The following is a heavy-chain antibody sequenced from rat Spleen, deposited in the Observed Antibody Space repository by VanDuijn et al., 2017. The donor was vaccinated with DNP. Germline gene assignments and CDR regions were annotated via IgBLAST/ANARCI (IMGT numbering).Heavy chain of an antibody. D-gene: IGHD1-12*03. J-gene: IGHJ2*01. V-gene: IGHV5-31*01. CDR2: ISNTGDNT. CDR3: ATFRSGSGPYYDSYYGRDY. CDR1: GFIFSNYW. Sequence: EVQLVESGGGLVQPGRSLKLSCAASGFIFSNYWMTWIRQAPGKGLEWVASISNTGDNTYYSDSVKGRFSLSRDNAKSTLYLQVNRLRSEDTDAYYCATFRSGSGPYYDSYYGRDYWGQGVMVTVSS.